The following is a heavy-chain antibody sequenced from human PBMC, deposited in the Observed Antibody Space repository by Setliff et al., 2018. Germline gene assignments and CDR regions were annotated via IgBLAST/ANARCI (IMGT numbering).Heavy chain of an antibody. CDR3: ARARDGIDFDYFDY. Sequence: LSLTCTVSGDSIRRGDYWGWIRQHPEKGLEWIGYIHHSGETFYNPSLRSRVIISVDTSKNQFSLKVTSLIAADTAVYYCARARDGIDFDYFDYWGRGTPVTVSS. V-gene: IGHV4-31*03. CDR1: GDSIRRGDY. CDR2: IHHSGET. J-gene: IGHJ4*02.